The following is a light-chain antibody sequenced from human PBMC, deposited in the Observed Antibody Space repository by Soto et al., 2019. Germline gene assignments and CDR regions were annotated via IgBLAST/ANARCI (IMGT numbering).Light chain of an antibody. Sequence: QSVLSQPPSVSGAPGQRVTISCTGSSSNIGAGYDAHWFQQVPGTAPKLLIYGSTNRPSGVPDRFSGSKSGTSASLAITGLQAEDEADYYCQSYDSSPGGNYVFGTGTRSPS. CDR3: QSYDSSPGGNYV. CDR1: SSNIGAGYD. J-gene: IGLJ1*01. CDR2: GST. V-gene: IGLV1-40*01.